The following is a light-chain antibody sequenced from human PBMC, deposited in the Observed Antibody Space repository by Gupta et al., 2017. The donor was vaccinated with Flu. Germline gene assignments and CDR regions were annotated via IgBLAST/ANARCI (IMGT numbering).Light chain of an antibody. CDR2: EVS. CDR1: SSDVGGYNY. V-gene: IGLV2-14*01. Sequence: QSALTQPASVSGSPGQSITISCTGTSSDVGGYNYVSWYQQHPGKAPKLMIYEVSNRPSGVSNRFSGSKSGNTASLTIYGLQAEDEADYYCSSYKSSSTNGVFGGGTKLTVL. J-gene: IGLJ2*01. CDR3: SSYKSSSTNGV.